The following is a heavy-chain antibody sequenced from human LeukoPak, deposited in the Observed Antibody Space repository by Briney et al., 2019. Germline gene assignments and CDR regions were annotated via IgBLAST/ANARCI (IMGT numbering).Heavy chain of an antibody. Sequence: PGGSLRLSCAGSGFTFSSYWMHWVRHVPGKGLVWVSRINSDGINTSYADSVKGRFTISRDNAKNTLNLQMNSLRAEDTAVYYCARDLGQYYDTSDNWLDPWGQGTLVTVSS. CDR3: ARDLGQYYDTSDNWLDP. J-gene: IGHJ5*02. D-gene: IGHD3-22*01. CDR2: INSDGINT. V-gene: IGHV3-74*01. CDR1: GFTFSSYW.